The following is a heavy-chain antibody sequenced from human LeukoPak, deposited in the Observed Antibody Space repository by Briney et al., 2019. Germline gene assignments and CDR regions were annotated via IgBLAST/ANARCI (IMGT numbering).Heavy chain of an antibody. CDR1: GVAISRGGYA. D-gene: IGHD3-22*01. V-gene: IGHV4-61*08. J-gene: IGHJ6*03. Sequence: SETLSLTCAVSGVAISRGGYAWSWIRQPPGKGLEWIGYIFYTGSTNYNPSLKSRVTISVLTSKNRFSLKLSSVTAADTAVYYCARDYYDSSGFYYYYMDVWGKGTTVTISS. CDR3: ARDYYDSSGFYYYYMDV. CDR2: IFYTGST.